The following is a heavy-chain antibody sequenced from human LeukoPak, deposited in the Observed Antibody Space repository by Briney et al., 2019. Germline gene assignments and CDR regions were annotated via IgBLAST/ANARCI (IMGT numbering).Heavy chain of an antibody. Sequence: ASVKVSCKVSGYTLTELSMHWVRQAPGKGLEWMGGFDPEDGETIHAQKFQGRVTMTEDTSTDTAYMELSSLRSEDTAVYYCATVPLAVAGPFDYWGEGALFTVSS. D-gene: IGHD6-19*01. V-gene: IGHV1-24*01. J-gene: IGHJ4*02. CDR3: ATVPLAVAGPFDY. CDR1: GYTLTELS. CDR2: FDPEDGET.